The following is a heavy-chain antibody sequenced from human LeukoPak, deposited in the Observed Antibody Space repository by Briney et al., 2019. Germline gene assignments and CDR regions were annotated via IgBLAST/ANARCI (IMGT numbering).Heavy chain of an antibody. Sequence: PSETLSLTCTVSGGSISSGSYYWSWIRQPAGKGLEWIGRIYTSGSTNYNPSLKSRVTISVDTSKNQFSLKLSSVTAADTAVYYCAREVAAAGDAFDIWGPGTMVTVSS. CDR1: GGSISSGSYY. J-gene: IGHJ3*02. D-gene: IGHD6-13*01. V-gene: IGHV4-61*02. CDR2: IYTSGST. CDR3: AREVAAAGDAFDI.